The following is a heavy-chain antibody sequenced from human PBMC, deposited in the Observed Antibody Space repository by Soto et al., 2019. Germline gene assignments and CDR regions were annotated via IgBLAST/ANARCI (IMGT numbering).Heavy chain of an antibody. Sequence: PSETLSLTCTVSGGSISNNYWSWIRQPPGKGLEWIGYIHYSGSTNYNPSLKSRVTISVDTSKNQFSLKLSSVTAADTAVYYCARSLWFGESHNWFDSWGPGTLVTVS. J-gene: IGHJ5*01. CDR3: ARSLWFGESHNWFDS. CDR1: GGSISNNY. D-gene: IGHD3-10*01. CDR2: IHYSGST. V-gene: IGHV4-59*01.